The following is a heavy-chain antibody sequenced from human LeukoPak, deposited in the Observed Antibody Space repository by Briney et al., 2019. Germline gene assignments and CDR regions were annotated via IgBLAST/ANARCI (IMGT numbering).Heavy chain of an antibody. V-gene: IGHV4-34*01. D-gene: IGHD5-18*01. J-gene: IGHJ4*02. CDR3: ARLVVPIQLWFNPLVRRHQYFDY. Sequence: SETLSLTCAVYGGSFSGYYWSWIRQPPGKGLEWIGEINHSGSTNYNPSLKSRVTISVDTSKNQFSLKLSSVTAADMAVYYCARLVVPIQLWFNPLVRRHQYFDYWGQGTLVTVSS. CDR1: GGSFSGYY. CDR2: INHSGST.